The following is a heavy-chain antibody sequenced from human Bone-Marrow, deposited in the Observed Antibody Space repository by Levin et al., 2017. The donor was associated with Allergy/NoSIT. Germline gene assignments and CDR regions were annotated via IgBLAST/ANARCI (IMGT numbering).Heavy chain of an antibody. D-gene: IGHD3-10*01. CDR3: ARVRVSGSFFDY. Sequence: PGGSLRLSCKASGYTFTSYDINWVRQATGQGLEWMGWMNPNSGNTGYAQKFQGRVTMTRNTSISTAYMELSSLRSEDTAVYYCARVRVSGSFFDYWGQGTLVTVSS. CDR1: GYTFTSYD. V-gene: IGHV1-8*01. J-gene: IGHJ4*02. CDR2: MNPNSGNT.